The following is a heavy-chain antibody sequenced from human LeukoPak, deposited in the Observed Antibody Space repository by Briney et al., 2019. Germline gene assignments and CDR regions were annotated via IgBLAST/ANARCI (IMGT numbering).Heavy chain of an antibody. CDR1: GGSVSSGTYY. CDR2: IYYSGST. J-gene: IGHJ4*02. D-gene: IGHD4-11*01. V-gene: IGHV4-61*01. Sequence: PSETLSLTCTVSGGSVSSGTYYWSWIRQPPGRGLEWFGYIYYSGSTNYNPSLKSRVTISVDTSKHQFSLKLSSVTAADTAVYYCARDRVRGNSNPFFDYWGQGTLVTVSS. CDR3: ARDRVRGNSNPFFDY.